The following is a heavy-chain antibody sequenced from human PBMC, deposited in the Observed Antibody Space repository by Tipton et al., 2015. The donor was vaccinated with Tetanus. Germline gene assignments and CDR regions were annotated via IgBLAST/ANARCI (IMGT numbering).Heavy chain of an antibody. CDR3: ARPVGSGVQPFDY. CDR2: VYPPDYVA. V-gene: IGHV5-51*01. J-gene: IGHJ4*02. CDR1: GYTFTNFW. Sequence: QLVQSGVEVKEPGESLKISCKGSGYTFTNFWIGWVRQMPGKGLEWMGIVYPPDYVATYSPSFQGQVTISADKSTGTAYLQWTTLKASDTAMYYWARPVGSGVQPFDYWGQGTLVTVSS. D-gene: IGHD3-3*01.